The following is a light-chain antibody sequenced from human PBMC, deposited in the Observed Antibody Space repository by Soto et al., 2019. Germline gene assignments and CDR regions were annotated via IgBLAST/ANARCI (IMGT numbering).Light chain of an antibody. CDR2: DVN. V-gene: IGLV2-11*01. J-gene: IGLJ2*01. CDR1: SSDVGDYNF. CDR3: CSYGGSYTLV. Sequence: QSALTQPRSVSGSPGQSVTISCTGTSSDVGDYNFVSWYQQRPGKVPKLMIYDVNKRPSGVPDRFSAFKSGSTASLTISGLQAEDEADYYCCSYGGSYTLVFGGGTKLTVL.